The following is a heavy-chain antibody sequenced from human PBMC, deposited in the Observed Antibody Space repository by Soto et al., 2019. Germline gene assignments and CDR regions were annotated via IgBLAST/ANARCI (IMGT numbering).Heavy chain of an antibody. CDR3: AIAAAPDSRSGIVVVVPAAIAFDF. CDR1: GYTFTSYG. D-gene: IGHD2-2*02. CDR2: ISAYNGNT. Sequence: ASVKVSCKASGYTFTSYGISWVRQAPGQGLEGMGWISAYNGNTNYAQKLQGRVTMTTDTSTSTAYMELRSLRSDETAVYFCAIAAAPDSRSGIVVVVPAAIAFDFWGQGTLVTISS. V-gene: IGHV1-18*01. J-gene: IGHJ3*01.